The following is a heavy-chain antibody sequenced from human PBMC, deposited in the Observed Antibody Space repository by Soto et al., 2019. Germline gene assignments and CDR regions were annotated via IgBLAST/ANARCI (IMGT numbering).Heavy chain of an antibody. CDR3: ARDRYHYYGSGSYYQLDY. Sequence: ASVKVSCKASGYTFTSYGISWVRQAPGQGLEWMGWISAYNGNTNYAQKLQGRVTMTTDTSTSTAYMELRSLRSDDTAVYYCARDRYHYYGSGSYYQLDYWGQGTLVTVSA. J-gene: IGHJ4*02. CDR1: GYTFTSYG. CDR2: ISAYNGNT. V-gene: IGHV1-18*01. D-gene: IGHD3-10*01.